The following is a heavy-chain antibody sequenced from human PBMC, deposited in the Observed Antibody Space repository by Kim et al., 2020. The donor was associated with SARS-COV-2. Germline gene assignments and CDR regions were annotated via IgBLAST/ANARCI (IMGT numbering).Heavy chain of an antibody. J-gene: IGHJ4*02. CDR1: GFTFSSYA. CDR2: ISGSGGST. D-gene: IGHD3-22*01. Sequence: GGSLRLSCAASGFTFSSYAMSWVRQAPGKGLEWVSAISGSGGSTYYADSVKGRFTISRDNSKNTLYLQMNSLRAEDTAVYYCAKDRRWLFQIFDFDYWGQGTLVTVSS. CDR3: AKDRRWLFQIFDFDY. V-gene: IGHV3-23*01.